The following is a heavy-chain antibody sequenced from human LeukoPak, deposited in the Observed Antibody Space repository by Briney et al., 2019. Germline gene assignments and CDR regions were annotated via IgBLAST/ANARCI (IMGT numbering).Heavy chain of an antibody. CDR1: GFTFSSYS. CDR3: ARDISWELPDFDY. J-gene: IGHJ4*02. Sequence: GGSLRLSCAASGFTFSSYSMNWVRQAPGKGLEWVSYISTSSNYIYYADSVKGRFTISRDNAKNSLSLQMNSLRAEDTAVYYCARDISWELPDFDYWGQGTLVTVSS. CDR2: ISTSSNYI. V-gene: IGHV3-21*01. D-gene: IGHD1-26*01.